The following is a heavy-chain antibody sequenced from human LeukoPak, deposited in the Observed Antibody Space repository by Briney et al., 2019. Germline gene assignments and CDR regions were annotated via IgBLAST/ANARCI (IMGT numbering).Heavy chain of an antibody. V-gene: IGHV4-59*01. J-gene: IGHJ1*01. D-gene: IGHD6-6*01. CDR1: GGSFSGYY. Sequence: SETLSLTCAVYGGSFSGYYWSWIRQPPGKGLEWIGYIYHSGSTNYNPSLQSRVTISVDTSKNQFSLNLDSVTAADTAVYYCARGGAARLHFQNWGQGTLVTVSS. CDR2: IYHSGST. CDR3: ARGGAARLHFQN.